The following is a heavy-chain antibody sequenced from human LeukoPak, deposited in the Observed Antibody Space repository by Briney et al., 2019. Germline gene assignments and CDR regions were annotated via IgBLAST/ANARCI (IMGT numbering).Heavy chain of an antibody. J-gene: IGHJ4*02. V-gene: IGHV4-39*01. CDR3: AITIVVVTASRESYFDY. D-gene: IGHD2-21*02. CDR1: GGSISSSSYY. Sequence: SETLSLTCTVSGGSISSSSYYWGWIRQPPGKGLEWIGSIYYSGSTYCNPSLKSRVTISVDTSKNQFSLKLSSVTAADTAVYYCAITIVVVTASRESYFDYWGQGTLVTVSS. CDR2: IYYSGST.